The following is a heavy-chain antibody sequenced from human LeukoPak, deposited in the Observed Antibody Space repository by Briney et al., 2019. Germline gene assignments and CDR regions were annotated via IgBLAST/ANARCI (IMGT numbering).Heavy chain of an antibody. Sequence: PGGSLRLSCAASGFTFSSYGMHWVRQAPGKGLEWVAVIWYDGSNKYYADSVKGRFTISRDNSKNTLYLQMNSLRAEDTAVYYCARAGYSSSWVGGDFDYWGQGTLVTVSS. D-gene: IGHD6-13*01. CDR2: IWYDGSNK. CDR1: GFTFSSYG. J-gene: IGHJ4*02. CDR3: ARAGYSSSWVGGDFDY. V-gene: IGHV3-33*01.